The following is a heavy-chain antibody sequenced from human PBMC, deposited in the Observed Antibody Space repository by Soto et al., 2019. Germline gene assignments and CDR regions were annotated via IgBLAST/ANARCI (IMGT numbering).Heavy chain of an antibody. J-gene: IGHJ4*02. V-gene: IGHV3-48*02. CDR2: ISSSSTI. D-gene: IGHD2-8*01. CDR3: AREFLNGVWQFDY. CDR1: GFTFSSYS. Sequence: GGSLRLSCAASGFTFSSYSMNWVRQAPGKGLEWVSYISSSSTIYYADSVKGRFTISRDNAKNSLYLQMNSLRDEDTAVYYCAREFLNGVWQFDYWGQGTLVTVSS.